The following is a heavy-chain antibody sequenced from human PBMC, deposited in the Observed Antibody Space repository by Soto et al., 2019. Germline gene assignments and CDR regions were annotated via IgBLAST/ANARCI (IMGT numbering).Heavy chain of an antibody. D-gene: IGHD3-10*01. J-gene: IGHJ4*02. Sequence: GGSLRLSCAASGFTFSNYNMHWVRQAPGKGLEWVSSIGTSSDYIFYADSVKGRFTISRDNAKNSVYLQMNSLRAEDTAVYYCARGTMSRATFDYWGQGTLVTVSS. CDR3: ARGTMSRATFDY. V-gene: IGHV3-21*01. CDR2: IGTSSDYI. CDR1: GFTFSNYN.